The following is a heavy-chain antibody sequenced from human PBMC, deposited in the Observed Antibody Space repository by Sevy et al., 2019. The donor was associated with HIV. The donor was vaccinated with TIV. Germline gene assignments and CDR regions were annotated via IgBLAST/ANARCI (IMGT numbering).Heavy chain of an antibody. CDR2: MYYSGST. CDR3: ARLPTAPDYGSGYLFDS. V-gene: IGHV4-61*03. Sequence: SETLSLTCTVSGGSVSSRSDCWSWIRQAPGKGLEWIGYMYYSGSTNYNPSLKSRVTISIDTSKNNFSLNLRSVTAVDTAVYYCARLPTAPDYGSGYLFDSWGQGTLVTVSS. J-gene: IGHJ4*02. CDR1: GGSVSSRSDC. D-gene: IGHD5-12*01.